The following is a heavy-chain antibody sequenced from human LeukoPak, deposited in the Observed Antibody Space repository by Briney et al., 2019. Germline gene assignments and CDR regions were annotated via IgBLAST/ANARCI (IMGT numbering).Heavy chain of an antibody. D-gene: IGHD5-12*01. V-gene: IGHV4-61*02. CDR1: GGSVSSVSSY. CDR3: AREGGYDFYYYYYYMDV. J-gene: IGHJ6*03. Sequence: SSETLSLTCTVSGGSVSSVSSYWSWVRQPAGKGLEWIGRIYTSGITDYNPSLKSRVTMSVDTSKNQFSLKLSSVTAADTAVYYCAREGGYDFYYYYYYMDVWGKGTTVTISS. CDR2: IYTSGIT.